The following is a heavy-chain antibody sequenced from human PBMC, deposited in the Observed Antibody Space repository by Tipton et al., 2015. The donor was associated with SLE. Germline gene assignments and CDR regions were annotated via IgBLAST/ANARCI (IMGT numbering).Heavy chain of an antibody. D-gene: IGHD2/OR15-2a*01. CDR1: GGSISSYY. J-gene: IGHJ4*02. CDR3: ARGEYSYYFDY. Sequence: TLSLTCTVSGGSISSYYWSWIRQPPGKGLEWIGSIYYSGSTYYNPSLKSRVTISVDTSKNQFSLKLSSVTAADTAVYYCARGEYSYYFDYWGQGTLVTVSS. CDR2: IYYSGST. V-gene: IGHV4-59*12.